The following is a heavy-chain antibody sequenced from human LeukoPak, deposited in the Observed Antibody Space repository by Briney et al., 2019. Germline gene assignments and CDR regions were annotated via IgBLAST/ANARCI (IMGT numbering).Heavy chain of an antibody. D-gene: IGHD6-13*01. Sequence: PGGSLRLSCAASGLTFRNAWMSWVRQAPVKGLEWVGHIKSKIDGGTTDYAAPVKGRFTISRDDSKNTLSLQMNSLKTEDTAVYYCTTWYSPECYWGQGTLVTVSS. J-gene: IGHJ4*02. CDR2: IKSKIDGGTT. CDR3: TTWYSPECY. CDR1: GLTFRNAW. V-gene: IGHV3-15*01.